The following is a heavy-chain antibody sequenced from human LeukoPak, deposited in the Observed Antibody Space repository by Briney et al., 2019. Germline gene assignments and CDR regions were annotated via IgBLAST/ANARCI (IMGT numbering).Heavy chain of an antibody. CDR1: GYAFTRDD. D-gene: IGHD2-15*01. Sequence: ASVKVSCKASGYAFTRDDINGVRQATGQGREWMGWMNPNSGNTGYAQKFQGRVTMTRDTSISTACLELTILRSDDPAELHGDRGPPPYCSGDSCYSFLYFHHWGQGTLVTVSS. CDR2: MNPNSGNT. V-gene: IGHV1-8*01. J-gene: IGHJ1*01. CDR3: DRGPPPYCSGDSCYSFLYFHH.